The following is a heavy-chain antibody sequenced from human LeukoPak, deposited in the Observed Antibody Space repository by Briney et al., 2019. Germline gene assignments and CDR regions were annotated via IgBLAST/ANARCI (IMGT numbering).Heavy chain of an antibody. CDR1: GGSISSGGYY. D-gene: IGHD3-10*01. V-gene: IGHV4-31*03. Sequence: SQTLSLTCTVSGGSISSGGYYWSWIRQHPGEGLEWIGYIYYSGSTYYNPSLKSRVTISVDTSKNQFSLKLSSVTAADTAVYYCARGHPDGSGSYGAFFRWGQGTLVTVSS. CDR2: IYYSGST. J-gene: IGHJ4*02. CDR3: ARGHPDGSGSYGAFFR.